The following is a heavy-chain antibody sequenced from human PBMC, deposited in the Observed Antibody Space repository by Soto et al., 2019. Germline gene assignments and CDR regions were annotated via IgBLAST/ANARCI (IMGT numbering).Heavy chain of an antibody. J-gene: IGHJ4*02. V-gene: IGHV4-4*02. CDR2: IFHSGST. CDR3: VSLGTTVTSFDY. CDR1: GGSISSGNW. Sequence: PSETLSLTCAVSGGSISSGNWWSWVRQPPGKGLDWIGEIFHSGSTNYNPSLKSRVTISVDKSKNHFSLKLSSVTAADTAVYYCVSLGTTVTSFDYWGQGTLVTVSS. D-gene: IGHD4-4*01.